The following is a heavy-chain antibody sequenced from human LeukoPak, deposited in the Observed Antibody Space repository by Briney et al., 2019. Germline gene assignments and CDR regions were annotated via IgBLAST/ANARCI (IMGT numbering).Heavy chain of an antibody. Sequence: SETLSLTCTVSGASVSGKFWSWIRHSPGNGLEWIGLIYYSGTTKFSPPLEGRVAMSVDTSNNQFSLSLNSVTTADTAVYFCVGGGDWLPEYWGHGTQVIVSS. CDR1: GASVSGKF. D-gene: IGHD3/OR15-3a*01. CDR2: IYYSGTT. J-gene: IGHJ4*01. V-gene: IGHV4-59*02. CDR3: VGGGDWLPEY.